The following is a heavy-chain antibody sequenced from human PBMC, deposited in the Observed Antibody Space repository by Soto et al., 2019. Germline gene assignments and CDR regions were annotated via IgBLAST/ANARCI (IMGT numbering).Heavy chain of an antibody. Sequence: QVQLVQSGAEVKKPGSSVKVSCKASGGTFSSYTISWVRQAPGQGLEWMGRIIPILGIANYAQKFQGRVTLTADKSTSTAYMELSSLRSEDTAVYYCARGTTVTTPFGYWGQGTLVTVSS. D-gene: IGHD4-17*01. V-gene: IGHV1-69*02. CDR1: GGTFSSYT. J-gene: IGHJ4*02. CDR2: IIPILGIA. CDR3: ARGTTVTTPFGY.